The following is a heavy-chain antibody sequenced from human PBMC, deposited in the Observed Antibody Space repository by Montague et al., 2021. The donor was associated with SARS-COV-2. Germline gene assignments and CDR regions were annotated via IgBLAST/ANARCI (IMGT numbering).Heavy chain of an antibody. CDR2: INHSGST. Sequence: SETLSLTCAAYGGSFSGYYWSWIRQPPGKGLEWIGEINHSGSTNYNPSLKSRVTISVDTSKNQFSLKLSSVTAADTAVYYCARARQDVVVPALGIGAYYYYYYIDVWGKGTTVTVSS. CDR1: GGSFSGYY. CDR3: ARARQDVVVPALGIGAYYYYYYIDV. J-gene: IGHJ6*03. V-gene: IGHV4-34*01. D-gene: IGHD2-2*01.